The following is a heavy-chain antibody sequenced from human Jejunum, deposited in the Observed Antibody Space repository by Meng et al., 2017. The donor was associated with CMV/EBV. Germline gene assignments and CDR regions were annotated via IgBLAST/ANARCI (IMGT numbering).Heavy chain of an antibody. D-gene: IGHD3-10*01. J-gene: IGHJ1*01. V-gene: IGHV3-30*02. CDR3: ARVRDGSGSYYQDFHH. CDR1: SFSSYG. CDR2: IRYGGSDK. Sequence: SFSSYGMHWVRQAPGKGLEWVAFIRYGGSDKYYADSVKGRFTISRDNSKSTLYLQMNSLRTDDTAVYTCARVRDGSGSYYQDFHHWGQGTLVTVSS.